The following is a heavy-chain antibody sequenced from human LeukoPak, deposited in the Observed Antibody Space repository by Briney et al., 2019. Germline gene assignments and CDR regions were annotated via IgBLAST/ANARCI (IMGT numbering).Heavy chain of an antibody. Sequence: SETLSLTCAVYGGSFSGYYWGWIRQPPGKGLEWIGSIYYSGSTYYNPSLKSRVTISVDTSKNQFSLKLGSVTAADTAVYYCARDSIQLWLSDYWGQGTLVTVSS. J-gene: IGHJ4*02. CDR1: GGSFSGYY. CDR3: ARDSIQLWLSDY. D-gene: IGHD5-18*01. V-gene: IGHV4-34*01. CDR2: IYYSGST.